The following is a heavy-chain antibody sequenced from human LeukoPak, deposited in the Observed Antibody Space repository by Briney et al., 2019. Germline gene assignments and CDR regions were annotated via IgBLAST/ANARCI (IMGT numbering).Heavy chain of an antibody. CDR3: ATSLGPLTEY. Sequence: GGSLRLSCVVSDFTFSFYWMHWVRQTPGKGLVWVSRINSGGSGTSYADSVEGRFTISRDNAKNTLYLQMNSLRAEDTAVYYCATSLGPLTEYWGQGTLVTVSS. J-gene: IGHJ4*02. D-gene: IGHD7-27*01. CDR1: DFTFSFYW. V-gene: IGHV3-74*01. CDR2: INSGGSGT.